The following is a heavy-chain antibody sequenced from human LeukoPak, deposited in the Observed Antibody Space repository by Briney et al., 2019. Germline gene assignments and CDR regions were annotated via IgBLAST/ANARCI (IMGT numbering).Heavy chain of an antibody. D-gene: IGHD4-17*01. CDR2: TSDDGSTK. CDR1: GFTFSSYA. J-gene: IGHJ4*02. V-gene: IGHV3-30-3*01. CDR3: ARAPGGFHGDYSPIAY. Sequence: GGSLRLSCTASGFTFSSYAMHWVRQAPGKGLQWLALTSDDGSTKYYADSVKGRLTISRDNSQNTLFLQMNSLRAEETAMYYCARAPGGFHGDYSPIAYWGQGTLVTVSS.